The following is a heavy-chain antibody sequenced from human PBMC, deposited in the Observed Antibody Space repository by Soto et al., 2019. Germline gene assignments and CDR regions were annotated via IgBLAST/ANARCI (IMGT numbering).Heavy chain of an antibody. CDR3: ASCGYDLDYYYYMDV. J-gene: IGHJ6*03. D-gene: IGHD5-12*01. CDR2: IKQDGSEK. Sequence: GGSLRLSCAASGFTFSSYWMSWVRQAPGKGLEWVANIKQDGSEKYYVDSVKGRFTISRDNAKNSLYLQMNSLRAEDTAVYYCASCGYDLDYYYYMDVWGKGTTVTVSS. V-gene: IGHV3-7*01. CDR1: GFTFSSYW.